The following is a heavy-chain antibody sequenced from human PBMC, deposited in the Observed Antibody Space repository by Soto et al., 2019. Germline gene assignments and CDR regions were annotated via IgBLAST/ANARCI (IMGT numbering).Heavy chain of an antibody. J-gene: IGHJ4*02. V-gene: IGHV4-34*01. CDR1: SGSFSAYC. Sequence: SETLALFYAVYSGSFSAYCWHCIRQPLERGMEWIGEIHQSGGPNSNPPLKSRVTRSVDPSKNQFSRKLNSVTAADTAVYYCARGYYYDSGSSFPYWGQGTLVTVSS. D-gene: IGHD3-10*01. CDR3: ARGYYYDSGSSFPY. CDR2: IHQSGGP.